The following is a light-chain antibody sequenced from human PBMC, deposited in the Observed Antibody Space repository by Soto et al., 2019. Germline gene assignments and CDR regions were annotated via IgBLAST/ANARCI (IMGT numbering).Light chain of an antibody. CDR3: SSYAGSNIYV. Sequence: QSVLTQPPSASGSPGQSVTISCTGTSSDVGGYNYVSWYQQHPGKAPKLMLYEVSKRPSGVPDRFSGSKSGNTASLTVSGLQAEDEDEYYCSSYAGSNIYVFGTGTKLTVL. J-gene: IGLJ1*01. V-gene: IGLV2-8*01. CDR2: EVS. CDR1: SSDVGGYNY.